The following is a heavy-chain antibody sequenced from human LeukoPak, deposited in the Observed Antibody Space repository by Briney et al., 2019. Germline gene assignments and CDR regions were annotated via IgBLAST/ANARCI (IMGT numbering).Heavy chain of an antibody. V-gene: IGHV1-2*02. CDR2: INPTSGGT. D-gene: IGHD3-10*01. CDR3: ARVPDLIITMGHLGFDY. CDR1: GYTFTGYY. J-gene: IGHJ4*02. Sequence: ASVKVSCKASGYTFTGYYMHWVRQAPGQGLEWMGWINPTSGGTNYAQKFQGRVTMTRDTSISTAYMELSRLRSDDTAVYYCARVPDLIITMGHLGFDYWGQGTLVTVSS.